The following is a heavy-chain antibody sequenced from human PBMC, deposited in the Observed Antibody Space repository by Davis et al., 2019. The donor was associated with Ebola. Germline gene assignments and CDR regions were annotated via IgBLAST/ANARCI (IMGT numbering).Heavy chain of an antibody. V-gene: IGHV3-30*03. CDR3: ARINSYGDFDY. J-gene: IGHJ4*02. CDR2: ISYDGDKN. Sequence: GESLKISCAASGFTFRTYSMHWVRQAPGKGLEWVAVISYDGDKNYHADTVQGRFTISRDNSKNTLYLQMNSLRAEDTAVYYCARINSYGDFDYWGQGTLVTVSS. CDR1: GFTFRTYS. D-gene: IGHD5-18*01.